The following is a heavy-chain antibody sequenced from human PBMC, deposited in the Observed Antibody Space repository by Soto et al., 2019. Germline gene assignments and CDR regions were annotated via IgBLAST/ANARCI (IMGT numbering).Heavy chain of an antibody. V-gene: IGHV1-24*01. J-gene: IGHJ4*02. CDR1: GYTLTELS. CDR2: FDPEDGET. CDR3: ATALRSGWYSSFGY. D-gene: IGHD6-19*01. Sequence: ASVKVSCKVSGYTLTELSMHWVRQAPGKWLEWMGGFDPEDGETIYAQKFECRVTMTEDTSTDAASMPLSSLRSEDTAVYYCATALRSGWYSSFGYWGQGTLVTVSS.